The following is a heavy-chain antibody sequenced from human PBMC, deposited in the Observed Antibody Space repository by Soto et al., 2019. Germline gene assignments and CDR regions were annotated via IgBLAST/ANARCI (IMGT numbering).Heavy chain of an antibody. CDR3: ARLNEYYYGSGSSNWFDP. Sequence: GESLKISCKGSGYSFSRFWIAWVRQMPGKGLEWMGSISPGDSHTRSSPSFQGQVTLSVDNSVSTAYLQWSRLEASDTAMYYCARLNEYYYGSGSSNWFDPWGQGTLVTVSS. J-gene: IGHJ5*02. CDR1: GYSFSRFW. CDR2: ISPGDSHT. D-gene: IGHD3-10*01. V-gene: IGHV5-51*01.